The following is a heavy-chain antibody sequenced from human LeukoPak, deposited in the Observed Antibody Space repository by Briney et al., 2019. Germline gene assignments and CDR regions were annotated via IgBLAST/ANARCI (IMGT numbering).Heavy chain of an antibody. CDR1: GGSISSGGYS. V-gene: IGHV4-30-2*01. Sequence: SETLSLTCAVSGGSISSGGYSWSWIRQPPGKGLEWIGYIYHSGSTYYNPSLKSRVTISVDRSKNQFPLKLSSVTAADTAVYYCARGPYYYEYYFDYWGQGTLVTVSS. CDR2: IYHSGST. J-gene: IGHJ4*02. D-gene: IGHD3-22*01. CDR3: ARGPYYYEYYFDY.